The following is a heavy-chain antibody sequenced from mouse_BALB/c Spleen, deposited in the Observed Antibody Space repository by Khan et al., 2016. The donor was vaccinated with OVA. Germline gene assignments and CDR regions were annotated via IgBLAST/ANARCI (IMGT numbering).Heavy chain of an antibody. CDR1: EFTFSSFV. J-gene: IGHJ3*01. Sequence: EVELVESGGVLLEPGGSLKLSCAASEFTFSSFVMSWVRQTPEKRLEWVATISSAATYTYYPDSVKGRFTLSRENAKNTLYLQMNSLRSDDTAIYYCANGNYGWFAYWGQGTLVTVST. CDR3: ANGNYGWFAY. V-gene: IGHV5-9-1*01. CDR2: ISSAATYT. D-gene: IGHD2-1*01.